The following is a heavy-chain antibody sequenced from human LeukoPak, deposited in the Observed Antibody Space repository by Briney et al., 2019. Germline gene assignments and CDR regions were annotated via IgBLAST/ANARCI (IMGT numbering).Heavy chain of an antibody. J-gene: IGHJ4*02. CDR3: AKGYSYDMTYYFDY. D-gene: IGHD5-18*01. V-gene: IGHV3-9*03. CDR1: GFTFDDYA. Sequence: PGRSLRLSCAASGFTFDDYAMHWVRHAPGKGLEWVSGISWNSGNIGYADSVKGRFAISRDSAKNSLYLQMNSLRAEDMALYYCAKGYSYDMTYYFDYWGQGTLATVSS. CDR2: ISWNSGNI.